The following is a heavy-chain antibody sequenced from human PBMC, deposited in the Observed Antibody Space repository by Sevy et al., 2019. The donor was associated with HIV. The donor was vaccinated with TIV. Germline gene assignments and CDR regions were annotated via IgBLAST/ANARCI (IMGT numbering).Heavy chain of an antibody. CDR3: ARAQRGYSGYDYSLGYYFDY. CDR2: TYQSGST. D-gene: IGHD5-12*01. J-gene: IGHJ4*02. Sequence: SETLSLTSLSPVAPTTMVGNPGTGFRQPPGRAREGIGNTYQSGSTYYNPALKSRVTISVDRSKNQFSLKLSSVTAADTAVYYCARAQRGYSGYDYSLGYYFDYWGQGTLVTVSS. V-gene: IGHV4-30-2*01. CDR1: VAPTTMVGNP.